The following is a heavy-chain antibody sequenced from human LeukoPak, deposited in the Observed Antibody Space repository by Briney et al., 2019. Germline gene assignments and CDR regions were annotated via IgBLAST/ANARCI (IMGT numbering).Heavy chain of an antibody. V-gene: IGHV3-9*01. CDR3: AKASGGYCSSISCYHFDY. J-gene: IGHJ4*02. CDR2: ISWNSGTR. Sequence: GGSLRLSCAASGFTFDDYAMHWARQAPGKGLERVSSISWNSGTRRYADSVKGRFTISRDNAKNSLYLQMNGLRAEDTALYYCAKASGGYCSSISCYHFDYWGQGILVTVSS. D-gene: IGHD2-2*01. CDR1: GFTFDDYA.